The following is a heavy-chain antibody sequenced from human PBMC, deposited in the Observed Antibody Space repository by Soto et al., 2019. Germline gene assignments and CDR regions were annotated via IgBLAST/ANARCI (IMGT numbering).Heavy chain of an antibody. D-gene: IGHD4-17*01. CDR3: ARDQNDYGDYLYYYGMDV. CDR1: GYTFTSYG. V-gene: IGHV1-18*01. Sequence: ASVKVSCKASGYTFTSYGISWVRQAPGQGLEWMGWISAYNGNTNYAQKLQGRVTMTTDKSTSTAYMELRSLRSDDTAVYYCARDQNDYGDYLYYYGMDVWGQGTTVTVAS. CDR2: ISAYNGNT. J-gene: IGHJ6*02.